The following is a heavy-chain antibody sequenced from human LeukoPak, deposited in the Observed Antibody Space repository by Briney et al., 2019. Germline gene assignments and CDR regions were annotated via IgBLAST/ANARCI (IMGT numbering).Heavy chain of an antibody. CDR2: ISWNSGSI. Sequence: PGRSLGLSCAASGFTFDDYAMHWVRQAPGKGLEWVSGISWNSGSIGYADSVKGRFTISRDNAKNSLYPQMNSLRAEDMALYYCAKGTGIAVVRDAFDIWGQGTMVTVSS. CDR3: AKGTGIAVVRDAFDI. D-gene: IGHD6-19*01. J-gene: IGHJ3*02. V-gene: IGHV3-9*03. CDR1: GFTFDDYA.